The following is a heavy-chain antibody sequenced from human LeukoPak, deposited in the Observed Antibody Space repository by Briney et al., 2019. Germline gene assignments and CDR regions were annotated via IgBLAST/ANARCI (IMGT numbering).Heavy chain of an antibody. V-gene: IGHV4-39*01. CDR2: IYYSGNT. Sequence: SETLPLTCTVSGGSISSSSFYWGWIRQPPGKGLEGIGSIYYSGNTYYNPSLKSRVSISVDTSKNQFSLKLSSVTAADTAVYYCARHPGRLFDYWGQGTLVTVSS. CDR3: ARHPGRLFDY. CDR1: GGSISSSSFY. J-gene: IGHJ4*02.